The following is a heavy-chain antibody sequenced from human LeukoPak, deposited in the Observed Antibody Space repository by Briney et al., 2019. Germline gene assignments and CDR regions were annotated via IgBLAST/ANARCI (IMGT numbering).Heavy chain of an antibody. V-gene: IGHV5-51*01. CDR2: IYPGDSDT. CDR3: ARHLCSGGSCYFDY. Sequence: GESLKISFKGSGYSFISYWIGWVRQMPGKGLEWMGIIYPGDSDTRYSPSFQGQVTISADKSISTAYLQWSSLEASDAAMYYCARHLCSGGSCYFDYWGQGTLVTVSS. CDR1: GYSFISYW. J-gene: IGHJ4*02. D-gene: IGHD2-15*01.